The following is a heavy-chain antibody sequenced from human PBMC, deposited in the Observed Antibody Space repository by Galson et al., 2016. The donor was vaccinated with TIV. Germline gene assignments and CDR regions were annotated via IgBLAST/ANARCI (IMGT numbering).Heavy chain of an antibody. J-gene: IGHJ4*02. Sequence: SLRLSCAASGFTFSTYAMSWVRQAPGKGLEWVSSIGTGGKTYYADPVKGRFTISKENSKDSLHLQMNSLRADDTAVYYCAKPDIATIDINYYFDYWGQGTLVTVSS. CDR1: GFTFSTYA. V-gene: IGHV3-23*01. D-gene: IGHD5-24*01. CDR2: IGTGGKT. CDR3: AKPDIATIDINYYFDY.